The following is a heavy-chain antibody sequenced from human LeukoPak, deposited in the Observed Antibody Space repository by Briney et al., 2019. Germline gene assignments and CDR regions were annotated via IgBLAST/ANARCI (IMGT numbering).Heavy chain of an antibody. J-gene: IGHJ4*02. D-gene: IGHD6-13*01. CDR3: ATTYSSNHQHLSGVFGY. V-gene: IGHV4-61*08. CDR2: ISYSGST. CDR1: GGSVTSGDYY. Sequence: SETLSLTCTVSGGSVTSGDYYWGWIRQPPGEGLEYIGYISYSGSTNYNPSLRSRVTLSVDTSKNQFSLKLSSVAAADTAVHFCATTYSSNHQHLSGVFGYWGQGTLVTVSS.